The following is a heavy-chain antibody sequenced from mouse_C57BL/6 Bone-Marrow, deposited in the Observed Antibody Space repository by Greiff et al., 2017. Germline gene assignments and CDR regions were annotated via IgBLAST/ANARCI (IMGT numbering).Heavy chain of an antibody. CDR3: VKGAPFAY. V-gene: IGHV1-50*01. J-gene: IGHJ3*01. CDR2: IDPSDSYT. CDR1: GYTFTSYW. D-gene: IGHD3-1*01. Sequence: MQLQQPGAELVKPGASVKLSCKASGYTFTSYWMQWVKQRPGQGLEWIGEIDPSDSYTNYNQKFKGKATLTVDTSSSTAYMQLSSLTSEDSAVYYCVKGAPFAYRGEGTLVTVSA.